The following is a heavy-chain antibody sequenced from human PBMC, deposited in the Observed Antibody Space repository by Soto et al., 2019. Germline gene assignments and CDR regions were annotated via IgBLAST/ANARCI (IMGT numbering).Heavy chain of an antibody. CDR2: INTGSSIT. V-gene: IGHV3-48*01. CDR3: ARGFCVGSNCYGTY. Sequence: GGSLRLSCEASGFTFKNYNMNWVRQAPGKGLEWVAHINTGSSITYYADSVRGRFTISRDNAKNSLYLQMNSLRVEDAAVYYCARGFCVGSNCYGTYWGQGTLVTVS. D-gene: IGHD2-2*01. J-gene: IGHJ4*02. CDR1: GFTFKNYN.